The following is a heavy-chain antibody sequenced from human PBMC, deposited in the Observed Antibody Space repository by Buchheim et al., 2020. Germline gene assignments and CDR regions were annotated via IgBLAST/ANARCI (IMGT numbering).Heavy chain of an antibody. CDR3: ARVKSSGIDY. D-gene: IGHD3-22*01. Sequence: QVQLQQWGAGLLKPSETLSLTCAVYGGAFSGYYWSWIRQPPGKGGEWVGEINHSGSTNYNPSLKSRVTISVDTSKKQSHLKLSSVTAADTAVYYCARVKSSGIDYWGQGTL. CDR1: GGAFSGYY. CDR2: INHSGST. J-gene: IGHJ4*02. V-gene: IGHV4-34*01.